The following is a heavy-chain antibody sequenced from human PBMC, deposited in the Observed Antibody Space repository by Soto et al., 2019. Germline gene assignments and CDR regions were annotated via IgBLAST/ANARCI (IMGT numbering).Heavy chain of an antibody. CDR3: ARGIMVRGVIEYYYGMDV. CDR2: ISAYNGNT. Sequence: ASVKVSCKASGYTFTSYGISWVRQAPGQGLEWMGWISAYNGNTNYAQKLQGRVTMTTDTSTSTAYMELRSLRSDDTAVYYCARGIMVRGVIEYYYGMDVWGQGTTVTVSS. V-gene: IGHV1-18*01. D-gene: IGHD3-10*01. J-gene: IGHJ6*02. CDR1: GYTFTSYG.